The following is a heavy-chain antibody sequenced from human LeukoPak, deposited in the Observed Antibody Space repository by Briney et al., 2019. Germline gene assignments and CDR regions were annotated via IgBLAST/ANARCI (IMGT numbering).Heavy chain of an antibody. V-gene: IGHV3-7*01. CDR3: ARNPIYGSGSYGDYFDY. Sequence: GGSLRLSCAASGFTFSDYLMSWVRQAPGKGLEWVANIKQDGSEKYYVDSVKGRFTISRDNAKNSLYLQMNSLRAEDTAVYYCARNPIYGSGSYGDYFDYWGQGTLVTVSS. J-gene: IGHJ4*02. D-gene: IGHD3-10*01. CDR2: IKQDGSEK. CDR1: GFTFSDYL.